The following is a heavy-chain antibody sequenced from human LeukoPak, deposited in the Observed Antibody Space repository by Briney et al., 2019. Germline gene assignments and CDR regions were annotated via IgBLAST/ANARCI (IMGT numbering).Heavy chain of an antibody. Sequence: SETLSLTCTVSGGSISSGGYYWSWIRQPPGKGLEWIGYIYHSGSTYYNPSLKSRVTISVDTSKNQFSLKLSSVTAADTAVYYCARSRGTRAPFGQLGASIAAAGTLLDYWGQGTLVTVSS. V-gene: IGHV4-30-2*02. CDR1: GGSISSGGYY. D-gene: IGHD6-13*01. CDR3: ARSRGTRAPFGQLGASIAAAGTLLDY. CDR2: IYHSGST. J-gene: IGHJ4*02.